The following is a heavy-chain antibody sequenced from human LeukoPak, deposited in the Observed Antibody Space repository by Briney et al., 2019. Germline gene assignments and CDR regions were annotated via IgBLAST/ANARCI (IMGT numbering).Heavy chain of an antibody. V-gene: IGHV4-39*01. CDR2: IYYSGST. CDR1: GGSISSSSYY. CDR3: ARAAGWLQLGYFDY. D-gene: IGHD5-24*01. Sequence: KASETLSLTCTVSGGSISSSSYYWGWIRQPPGKGLEWIGSIYYSGSTYYNPSLKSRVTISVDTSKNQFSLKLSSVTAADTAVYYCARAAGWLQLGYFDYWGQGTLVTVSS. J-gene: IGHJ4*02.